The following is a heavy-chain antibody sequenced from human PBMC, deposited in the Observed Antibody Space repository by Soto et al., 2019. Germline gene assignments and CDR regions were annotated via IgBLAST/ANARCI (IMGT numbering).Heavy chain of an antibody. D-gene: IGHD3-10*01. CDR3: AKPALWFGELLYFDY. V-gene: IGHV3-30*18. CDR1: GFTFSSYG. Sequence: PGGSLRLSCAASGFTFSSYGMHWVRQAPGKGLEWVAVISYDGSNKYYADSVKGRFTISRDNSKNTLYLQMNSLRAEDTAVYYCAKPALWFGELLYFDYWGQGTLVTVSS. J-gene: IGHJ4*02. CDR2: ISYDGSNK.